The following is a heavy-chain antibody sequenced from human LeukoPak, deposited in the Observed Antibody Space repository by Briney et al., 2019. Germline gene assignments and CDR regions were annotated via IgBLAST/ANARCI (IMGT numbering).Heavy chain of an antibody. V-gene: IGHV4-59*01. CDR3: ARRRGQGSGPSYYYFHMDV. CDR1: GGSLSTYY. Sequence: PSETLSLTCTVSGGSLSTYYWSWIRQPPGKGLEWLGFIYHSGSTTYNPSLRSRVTISLDTSKNQISLNLSSVTAADTAVYFCARRRGQGSGPSYYYFHMDVWGKGTTVTVSS. CDR2: IYHSGST. D-gene: IGHD2-8*02. J-gene: IGHJ6*03.